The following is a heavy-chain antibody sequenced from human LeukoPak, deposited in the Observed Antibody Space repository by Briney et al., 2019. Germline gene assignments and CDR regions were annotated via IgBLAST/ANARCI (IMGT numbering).Heavy chain of an antibody. V-gene: IGHV4-4*02. D-gene: IGHD3-22*01. CDR2: IYHSGST. Sequence: SETLSLTCAVSGGSISSSNWWSWVRQPPGKGLEWIGEIYHSGSTNYNPSLKSRVTISVDKSKNQFSLKLSSVTAADTAVYYCARGPRGYYDSSGYTYFDYWGQGTLVTVSS. CDR3: ARGPRGYYDSSGYTYFDY. CDR1: GGSISSSNW. J-gene: IGHJ4*02.